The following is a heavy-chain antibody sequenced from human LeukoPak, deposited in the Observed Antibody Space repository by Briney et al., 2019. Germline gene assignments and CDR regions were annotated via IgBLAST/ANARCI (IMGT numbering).Heavy chain of an antibody. CDR3: ARMERITIFGVVMSSYFDY. J-gene: IGHJ4*02. CDR1: GFTFSSYW. Sequence: PGGSLRLSCAASGFTFSSYWMSWVRQAPGKGLVWVANINQDGSEKYYVDSVKGRFTISRDNAKNSLYLQMNSLRAEDTAVYYCARMERITIFGVVMSSYFDYWGQGTLVTVSS. D-gene: IGHD3-3*01. CDR2: INQDGSEK. V-gene: IGHV3-7*01.